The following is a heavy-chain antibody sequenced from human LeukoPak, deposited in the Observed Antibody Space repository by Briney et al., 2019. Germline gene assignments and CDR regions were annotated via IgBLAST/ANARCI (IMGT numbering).Heavy chain of an antibody. V-gene: IGHV1-2*02. CDR2: INVNRGGT. D-gene: IGHD2-2*01. CDR1: GYTFTGYY. CDR3: TRIFCNSTSCYHFDH. Sequence: ASVKVSCKASGYTFTGYYMHWVRQAPGQGLEWMGWINVNRGGTNYANKLRDRVTMTRDTSISTAYMELSRLRSDDTAVYFCTRIFCNSTSCYHFDHWGQGTLVTVSS. J-gene: IGHJ4*02.